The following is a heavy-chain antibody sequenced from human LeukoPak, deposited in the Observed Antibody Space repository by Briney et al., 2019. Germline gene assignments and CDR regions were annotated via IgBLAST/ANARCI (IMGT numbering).Heavy chain of an antibody. CDR2: IYYSGST. J-gene: IGHJ4*02. CDR1: GGSISGSNYY. CDR3: ARESYSSAWFFNY. D-gene: IGHD6-19*01. V-gene: IGHV4-39*02. Sequence: SETLSLTCTVSGGSISGSNYYWGWIRQPPGEGLEWIGSIYYSGSTYYNPSLKSRVTISVDTSKNQFSLKLNSVTAADTAVYYCARESYSSAWFFNYWGQGTLVTVSS.